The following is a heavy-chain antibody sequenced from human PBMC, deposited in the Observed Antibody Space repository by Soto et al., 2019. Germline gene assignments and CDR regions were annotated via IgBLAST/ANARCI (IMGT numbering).Heavy chain of an antibody. CDR1: GYTFTGYY. D-gene: IGHD3-10*01. V-gene: IGHV1-2*04. CDR3: ARSATKTMVRGVMWFDP. CDR2: INPNSGGT. J-gene: IGHJ5*02. Sequence: ASVKVSCKASGYTFTGYYMHWVRQAPGQGLEWMGWINPNSGGTNYAQKFQGWVTMTRDTSISTAYMELSRLRSDDTAVYYCARSATKTMVRGVMWFDPWGQGTLVTVSS.